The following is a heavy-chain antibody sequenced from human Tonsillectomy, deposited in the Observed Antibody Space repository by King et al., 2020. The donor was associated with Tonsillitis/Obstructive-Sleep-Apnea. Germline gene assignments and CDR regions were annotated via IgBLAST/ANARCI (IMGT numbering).Heavy chain of an antibody. J-gene: IGHJ6*03. CDR2: IKSKTDGGTT. CDR1: GFTFSNAW. D-gene: IGHD3-9*01. CDR3: TTETTVGLRYFDWKYYYMDV. Sequence: VQLVQSGGGLVKPGGSLRLSCAASGFTFSNAWMSWVRQAPGKGLEWVGRIKSKTDGGTTDYAAPVKGRFTISRDDSKNTLYLQMNSLKTEDTAVYYCTTETTVGLRYFDWKYYYMDVWGKGTTVTVSS. V-gene: IGHV3-15*01.